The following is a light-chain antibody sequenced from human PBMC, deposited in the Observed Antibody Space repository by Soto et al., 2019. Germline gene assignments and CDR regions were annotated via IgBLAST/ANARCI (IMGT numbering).Light chain of an antibody. CDR1: QRINKW. V-gene: IGKV1-5*01. Sequence: DIQMTQSPSTLSASIGDRVTITCRASQRINKWLAWHQQKPGKAPKLLIYDASSLQSGVPPRFSGSGSGTEITLTIRSLQPDDIATYYCQQYSSYSAWTFGEGTKVDIK. J-gene: IGKJ1*01. CDR2: DAS. CDR3: QQYSSYSAWT.